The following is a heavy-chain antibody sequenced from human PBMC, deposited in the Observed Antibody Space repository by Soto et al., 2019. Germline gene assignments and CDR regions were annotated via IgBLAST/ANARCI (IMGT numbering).Heavy chain of an antibody. CDR1: GGSFSPYF. D-gene: IGHD6-19*01. V-gene: IGHV4-34*01. CDR2: INHSGST. Sequence: QVQLQQWGAGLLKPSETLSLTCAVYGGSFSPYFWSWIRQLPGKGLEWIGEINHSGSTNYNPSLTRRATLSVDTSKNQVSLKLTSVTAADTAVYYCARLASGWQYYYFDFWGRGTPVTVSS. CDR3: ARLASGWQYYYFDF. J-gene: IGHJ2*01.